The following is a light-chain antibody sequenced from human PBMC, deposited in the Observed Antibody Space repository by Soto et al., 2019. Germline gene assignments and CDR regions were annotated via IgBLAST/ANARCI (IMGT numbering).Light chain of an antibody. Sequence: DIALTQSPAPLSFSLGVGDTLSCRASQSVSSYLAWYQQKPGQAPRLLIYDASTRATGIPARFSGSGSGTDFTLTISSIEPEDFAVYYCQQRSNWPPITFGQGTRLEI. CDR1: QSVSSY. J-gene: IGKJ5*01. CDR3: QQRSNWPPIT. V-gene: IGKV3-11*01. CDR2: DAS.